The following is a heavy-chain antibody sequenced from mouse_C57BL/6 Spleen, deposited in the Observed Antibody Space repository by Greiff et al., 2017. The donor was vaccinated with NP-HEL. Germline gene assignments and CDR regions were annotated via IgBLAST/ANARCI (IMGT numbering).Heavy chain of an antibody. V-gene: IGHV1-26*01. CDR2: INPNNGGT. J-gene: IGHJ1*03. D-gene: IGHD1-1*01. CDR3: AREDYYGSSLWYFDV. Sequence: EVQLQQSGPELVKPGASVKISCKASGYTFTDYYMNWVKQSHGKSLEWIGDINPNNGGTSYNQKFKGKATLTVDKSSSTAYMELRSLTSEDSAVYYGAREDYYGSSLWYFDVWGTGTTVTVSS. CDR1: GYTFTDYY.